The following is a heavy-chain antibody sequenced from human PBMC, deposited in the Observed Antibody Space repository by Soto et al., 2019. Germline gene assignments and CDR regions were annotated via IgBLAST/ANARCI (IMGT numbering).Heavy chain of an antibody. Sequence: EVQLVESGGGLVQPGGSLRLSCAASGFTVSSNYMSWVRQAPGKGLEWVSVIYSGGSTYYADSVKGRFTISRHNYKNTLYLQMNSLRAEDTAVYYCAINTISDAFDIWGQGTMVTVSS. CDR1: GFTVSSNY. CDR3: AINTISDAFDI. J-gene: IGHJ3*02. V-gene: IGHV3-53*04. CDR2: IYSGGST. D-gene: IGHD3-22*01.